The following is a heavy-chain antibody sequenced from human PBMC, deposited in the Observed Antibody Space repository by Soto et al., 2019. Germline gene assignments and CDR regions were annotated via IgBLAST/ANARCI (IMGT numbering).Heavy chain of an antibody. CDR2: ISWNSGSI. CDR1: GFTFDDYA. J-gene: IGHJ6*02. D-gene: IGHD4-17*01. Sequence: GGSLRLSCAASGFTFDDYAMHWVRQAPGKGLEWVSGISWNSGSIGYADSVKGRFAISRDNAKNSLYLQMNSLRAEDTALYYCAKGGTTYGDYYYYGMDVWGQGTTVTVS. V-gene: IGHV3-9*01. CDR3: AKGGTTYGDYYYYGMDV.